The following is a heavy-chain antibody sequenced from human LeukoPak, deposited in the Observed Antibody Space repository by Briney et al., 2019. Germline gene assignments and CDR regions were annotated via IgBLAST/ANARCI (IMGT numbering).Heavy chain of an antibody. CDR2: ISSSSSYI. CDR1: GFTFSSYN. CDR3: ARDAITMVRGVISP. V-gene: IGHV3-21*01. D-gene: IGHD3-10*01. Sequence: GGSLRLPCAASGFTFSSYNMNWVRQAPGKGLEWVSSISSSSSYIYYADSVKGRFTISRDNAKNSLYLQMNSLRAEDTAVYYCARDAITMVRGVISPWGQGTLVTVSS. J-gene: IGHJ5*02.